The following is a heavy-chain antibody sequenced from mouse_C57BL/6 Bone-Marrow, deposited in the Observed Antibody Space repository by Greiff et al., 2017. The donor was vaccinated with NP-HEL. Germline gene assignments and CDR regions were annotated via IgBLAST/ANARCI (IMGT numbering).Heavy chain of an antibody. D-gene: IGHD1-1*01. J-gene: IGHJ4*01. CDR1: GFNIKNTY. CDR2: IDPANGNT. V-gene: IGHV14-3*01. Sequence: EVKLMESVAELVRPGASVKLSCTASGFNIKNTYMHWVKQRPEQGLEWIGRIDPANGNTKYAPKFQGKATITADTSSNPAYLQISSLTSDDTAIYSCARIITTVVGGYYYAMASWAQVPSGTVSS. CDR3: ARIITTVVGGYYYAMAS.